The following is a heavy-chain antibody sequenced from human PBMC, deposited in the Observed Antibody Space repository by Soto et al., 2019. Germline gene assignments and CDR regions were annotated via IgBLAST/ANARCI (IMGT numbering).Heavy chain of an antibody. V-gene: IGHV3-23*01. Sequence: EVQLLESGGGMVQPGGSLRLSCAASGFTFSSYAMSWVRQAPGKGLEWVSAISGSGGSTYYADSVKGRFTISRDNSKNTLYLQMNSLRAEDTAVYYCAKLGYGDYRLDGMDVWGQGTTVTVSS. CDR3: AKLGYGDYRLDGMDV. CDR1: GFTFSSYA. D-gene: IGHD4-17*01. J-gene: IGHJ6*02. CDR2: ISGSGGST.